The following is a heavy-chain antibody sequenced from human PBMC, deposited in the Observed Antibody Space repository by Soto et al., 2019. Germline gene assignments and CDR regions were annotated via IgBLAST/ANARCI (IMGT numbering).Heavy chain of an antibody. V-gene: IGHV5-51*01. J-gene: IGHJ6*02. CDR3: ARRQRWYYGMDV. D-gene: IGHD6-25*01. CDR1: GYSFTIYC. CDR2: IYPGDSDT. Sequence: GESLKSSCKGSGYSFTIYCIGWVLQMPWKGLEWMGIIYPGDSDTRYSPSFQGQVTISADKSISTAYLQWSSLKASDTAMYYCARRQRWYYGMDVWGQGTTVTVSS.